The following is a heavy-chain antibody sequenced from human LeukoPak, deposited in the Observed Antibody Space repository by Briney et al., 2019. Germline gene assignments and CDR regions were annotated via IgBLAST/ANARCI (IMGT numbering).Heavy chain of an antibody. D-gene: IGHD5-18*01. CDR2: ISWNSGSI. V-gene: IGHV3-9*01. CDR1: GFTFDDYA. Sequence: PARSLRLSCAASGFTFDDYAMHWVRRAPGKGLEWVSGISWNSGSIGYADSVKGRFTISRDNAKNSLYLQMNSLRAEDTALYYCAKEDDTAFDYWGQGTLVTVSS. CDR3: AKEDDTAFDY. J-gene: IGHJ4*02.